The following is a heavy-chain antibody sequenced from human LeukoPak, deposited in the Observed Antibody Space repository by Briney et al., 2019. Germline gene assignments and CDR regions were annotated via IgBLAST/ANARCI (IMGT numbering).Heavy chain of an antibody. J-gene: IGHJ3*02. V-gene: IGHV3-7*01. D-gene: IGHD2-15*01. CDR1: GFTFSSYW. Sequence: GGSLRLSCAASGFTFSSYWMNWVRQAPGKGLEWVANIKQDGSEKYYVDSMKGRFTISRDNAKNSLYLQMNSLRAEDTAVYYCARDMTWWPPQDAFDIWGQGTMVTVSS. CDR3: ARDMTWWPPQDAFDI. CDR2: IKQDGSEK.